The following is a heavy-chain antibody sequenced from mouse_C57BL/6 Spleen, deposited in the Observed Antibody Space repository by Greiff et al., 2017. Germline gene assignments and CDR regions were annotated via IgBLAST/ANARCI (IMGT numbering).Heavy chain of an antibody. CDR2: ISSGGSYT. CDR3: ARQGKLGRVGFDY. V-gene: IGHV5-6*02. D-gene: IGHD4-1*01. Sequence: EVMLVESGGDLVKPGGSLKLSCAASGFTFSSYGMSWVRQTPDKRLEWVATISSGGSYTYYPDSVKGRFTISRDNAKNTLYLQMSSLKSEDTALYYCARQGKLGRVGFDYWGQGTTLTVSS. J-gene: IGHJ2*01. CDR1: GFTFSSYG.